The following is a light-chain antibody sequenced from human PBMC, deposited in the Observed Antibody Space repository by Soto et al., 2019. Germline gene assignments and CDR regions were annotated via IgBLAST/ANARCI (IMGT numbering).Light chain of an antibody. V-gene: IGKV3-20*01. CDR2: GAS. CDR3: QQYGSSPLLT. CDR1: QSVSSSY. J-gene: IGKJ3*01. Sequence: EIVLTQSPGTLSLSPGERATLSCRASQSVSSSYLAWDQQKPGQAPRLLIYGASSRATGIPDRFSGSGSGTDFTLTISRLEPEDFAVYYCQQYGSSPLLTFGPGTKVDIK.